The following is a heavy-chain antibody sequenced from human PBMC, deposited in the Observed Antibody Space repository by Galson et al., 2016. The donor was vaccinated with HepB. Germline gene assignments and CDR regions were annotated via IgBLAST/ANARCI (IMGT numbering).Heavy chain of an antibody. J-gene: IGHJ3*02. D-gene: IGHD2-15*01. CDR1: GFTFSTYG. CDR2: IWYDGSQR. V-gene: IGHV3-33*08. Sequence: SLRLSCAASGFTFSTYGFHWVRQAPGKGLEWVAVIWYDGSQRYYSDSVEGRFTISRDNSKNTLFLQMNSLGPEDTAVYYCARDPAQRSCNGANCWGAFDIWGQGTMVTVSS. CDR3: ARDPAQRSCNGANCWGAFDI.